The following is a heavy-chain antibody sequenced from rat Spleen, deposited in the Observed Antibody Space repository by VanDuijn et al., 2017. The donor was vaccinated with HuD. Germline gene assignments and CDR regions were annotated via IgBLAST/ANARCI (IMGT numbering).Heavy chain of an antibody. D-gene: IGHD1-6*01. CDR1: GFSLTSYS. CDR2: MWYDGDT. J-gene: IGHJ4*01. V-gene: IGHV2-63*01. Sequence: QVQLKESGPGLVQPSETLSLTCTVSGFSLTSYSVSWVRQPSGKGPEWMGRMWYDGDTAYNSALKSRLGISRDTSKNQVFLKMNSLQTDDTGTYYCTRDWMYTTDYYDYVMDAWGQGASVTVSS. CDR3: TRDWMYTTDYYDYVMDA.